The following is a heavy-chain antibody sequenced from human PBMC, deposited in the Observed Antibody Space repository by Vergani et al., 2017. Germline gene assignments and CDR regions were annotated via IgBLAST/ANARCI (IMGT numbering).Heavy chain of an antibody. V-gene: IGHV1-69-2*01. Sequence: EVQLVQSGAEVKKPGATLKISCKVSGYTFTDHYMHWVKQAPGKGLEWMGLVDPEDGETIYAEKFKGRVTIAADTSTDTAHLELSSLRSEDTAVYYCATPQTVTAGGMEVWGQVNTVIVS. CDR3: ATPQTVTAGGMEV. CDR2: VDPEDGET. J-gene: IGHJ6*02. D-gene: IGHD2-21*02. CDR1: GYTFTDHY.